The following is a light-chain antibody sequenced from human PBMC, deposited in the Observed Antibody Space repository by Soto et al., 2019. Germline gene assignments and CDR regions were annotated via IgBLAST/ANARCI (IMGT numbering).Light chain of an antibody. Sequence: DLHFTQSPSFLSASVRNRVTIPCRASQGISSFLAWYQQKPGKAPNLLMYAASTLQSGVPSRFSGGESGTEYTLTISSLQPEDSATYYCQQLYIFPLTFGQGTRLEIK. CDR3: QQLYIFPLT. CDR1: QGISSF. CDR2: AAS. J-gene: IGKJ5*01. V-gene: IGKV1-9*01.